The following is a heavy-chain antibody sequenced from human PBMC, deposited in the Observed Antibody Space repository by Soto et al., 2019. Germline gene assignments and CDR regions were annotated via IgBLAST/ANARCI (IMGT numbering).Heavy chain of an antibody. CDR1: GGSISSTYL. D-gene: IGHD3-3*02. J-gene: IGHJ5*02. CDR3: ASPKIAFYNWFDP. Sequence: SETLSLTCAVSGGSISSTYLWSWVRPPPGKGLEWIGSIYYSGSTYYNPSLKSRVTISVDTSKNQFSLKLSSVTAADTAVYYCASPKIAFYNWFDPWGQGTLVTVSS. CDR2: IYYSGST. V-gene: IGHV4-39*01.